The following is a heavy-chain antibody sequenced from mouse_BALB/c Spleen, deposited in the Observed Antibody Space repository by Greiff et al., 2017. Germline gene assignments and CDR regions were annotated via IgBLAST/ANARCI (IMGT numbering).Heavy chain of an antibody. V-gene: IGHV5-6-3*01. CDR3: ARAPDGYFDY. D-gene: IGHD2-3*01. Sequence: EVQVVESGGGLVQPGGSLKLSCAASGFTFSSYGMSWVRQTPDKRLELVATINSNGGSTYYPDSVKGRFTISRDNAKNTLYLQMSSLKSEDTAMYYCARAPDGYFDYWGQGTTLTVSS. CDR1: GFTFSSYG. J-gene: IGHJ2*01. CDR2: INSNGGST.